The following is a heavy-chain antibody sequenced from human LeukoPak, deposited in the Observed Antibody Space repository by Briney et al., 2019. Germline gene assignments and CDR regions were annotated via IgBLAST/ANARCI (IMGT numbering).Heavy chain of an antibody. V-gene: IGHV3-48*04. D-gene: IGHD6-19*01. CDR3: ARAVAGSYAAFDI. CDR2: ISSSSDTI. Sequence: GGSLRLSRAASGFTFSSYSMNWVRQAPGKGLEWVSYISSSSDTIYYTNSVKGRFTISRDNAKNSLYLQMNSLRAEDTAVYYCARAVAGSYAAFDIWGQGTMVTVSS. CDR1: GFTFSSYS. J-gene: IGHJ3*02.